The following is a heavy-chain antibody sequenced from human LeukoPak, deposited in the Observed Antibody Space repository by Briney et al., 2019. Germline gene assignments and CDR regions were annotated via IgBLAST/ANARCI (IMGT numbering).Heavy chain of an antibody. D-gene: IGHD2-2*03. J-gene: IGHJ5*02. Sequence: ASVKVSCKASGYTFTGYYMHWVRQAPGQGLEWMGWINPNSGGTNYAQKFQGRVTMTRDTSISTAYMELSRLRSDDTAVYYCARASGYCSSTSCYGWFYPWGQGTLVTVSS. CDR2: INPNSGGT. V-gene: IGHV1-2*02. CDR3: ARASGYCSSTSCYGWFYP. CDR1: GYTFTGYY.